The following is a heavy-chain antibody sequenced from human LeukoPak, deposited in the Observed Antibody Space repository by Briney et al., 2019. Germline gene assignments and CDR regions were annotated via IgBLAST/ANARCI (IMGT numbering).Heavy chain of an antibody. Sequence: PSETLSLTCAVYGGSFSGYFWSWIRQPPGKGLEWIGEINHSGSTNYNPSLKSRVTISVDPSKNQFSLKLTSVTAADTAVYYCARGRYYYGLGSYGWFDPWGQGTLVTVSP. V-gene: IGHV4-34*01. CDR2: INHSGST. D-gene: IGHD3-10*01. CDR3: ARGRYYYGLGSYGWFDP. J-gene: IGHJ5*02. CDR1: GGSFSGYF.